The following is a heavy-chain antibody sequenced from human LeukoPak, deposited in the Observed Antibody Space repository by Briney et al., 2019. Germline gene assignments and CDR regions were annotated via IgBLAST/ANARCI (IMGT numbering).Heavy chain of an antibody. CDR3: ARDGSGYGTFDY. CDR1: GFTFSRYS. CDR2: VNSDGSGT. V-gene: IGHV3-74*01. D-gene: IGHD5-12*01. Sequence: GGSLRLSCAASGFTFSRYSMHWVRQAPGKGLVWVSHVNSDGSGTDYADSVKGRFTISRDNAKNTLYLQMNSLRVEDTALYYCARDGSGYGTFDYWGQGTLVTVSS. J-gene: IGHJ4*02.